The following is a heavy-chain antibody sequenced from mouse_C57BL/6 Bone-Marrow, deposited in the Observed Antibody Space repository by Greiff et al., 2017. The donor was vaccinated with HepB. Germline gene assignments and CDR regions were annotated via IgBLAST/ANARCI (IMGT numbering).Heavy chain of an antibody. CDR2: ISSGSSTI. CDR1: GFTFSDYG. J-gene: IGHJ2*01. Sequence: DVMLVESGGGLVKPGGSLKLSCAASGFTFSDYGMHWVRQAPEKGLEWVAYISSGSSTIYYADTVKGRFTISRDNAKNTLFLQMTSLRSEDTAMYYCARRSNYAYYFDYWGQGTTLTVSS. D-gene: IGHD2-5*01. CDR3: ARRSNYAYYFDY. V-gene: IGHV5-17*01.